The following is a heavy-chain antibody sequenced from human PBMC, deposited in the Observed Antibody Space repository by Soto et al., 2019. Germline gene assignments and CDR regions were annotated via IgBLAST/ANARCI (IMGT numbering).Heavy chain of an antibody. V-gene: IGHV3-74*01. D-gene: IGHD6-19*01. CDR3: TRGAGSEY. Sequence: PGGSLRLSCAASGFLFSGYWMHWVRQAPGKGLVWVSRINSDGSSTTYADSVKGRFTISRDNAKSTLYLQMNSLRAEDTAVYYCTRGAGSEYWGQGTLVTVSS. CDR1: GFLFSGYW. J-gene: IGHJ4*02. CDR2: INSDGSST.